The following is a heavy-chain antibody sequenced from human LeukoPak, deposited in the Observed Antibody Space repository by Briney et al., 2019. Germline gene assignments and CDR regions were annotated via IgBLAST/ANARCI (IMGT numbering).Heavy chain of an antibody. CDR2: IYSGGST. Sequence: GGSLRLSCAAPGFTFDDYAMHWVRQAPGKGLEWVSVIYSGGSTYYADSVKGRFTISRDNSKNTLYLQMNSLRAEDTAVYYCARDPEGGSSWDYWGQGTLVTVSS. J-gene: IGHJ4*02. CDR3: ARDPEGGSSWDY. D-gene: IGHD6-13*01. V-gene: IGHV3-53*01. CDR1: GFTFDDYA.